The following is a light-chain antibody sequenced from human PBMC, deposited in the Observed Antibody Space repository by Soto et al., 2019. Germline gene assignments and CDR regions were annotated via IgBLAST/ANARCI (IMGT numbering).Light chain of an antibody. Sequence: DIQMTQSPSTLSGSVGDRVTITCRASQTISSWLAWYQQKPGKAPRLLIYRASSLESGVPSRFSGSASGTEFTLTVSSLQPDDFATYYCQQYDSYPYTFGQGTKVDIK. CDR1: QTISSW. J-gene: IGKJ2*01. CDR2: RAS. CDR3: QQYDSYPYT. V-gene: IGKV1-5*03.